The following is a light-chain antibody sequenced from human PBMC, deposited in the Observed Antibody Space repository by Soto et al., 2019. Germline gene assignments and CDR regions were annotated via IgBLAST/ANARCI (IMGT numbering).Light chain of an antibody. CDR3: SSYTSSNTLV. Sequence: QSALTQPASVSGSPGQSITISCTGTSSDVGGYNYVSWYQQHPGKAPKLMIYDVSNRPSGVSNRFSGSKSGNTASLIISGLQAEDEADYCCSSYTSSNTLVFGGGTQLTVL. J-gene: IGLJ2*01. V-gene: IGLV2-14*01. CDR2: DVS. CDR1: SSDVGGYNY.